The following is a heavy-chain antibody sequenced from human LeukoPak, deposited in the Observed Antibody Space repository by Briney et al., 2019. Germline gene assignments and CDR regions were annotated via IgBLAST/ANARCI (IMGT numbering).Heavy chain of an antibody. J-gene: IGHJ4*02. D-gene: IGHD1-26*01. CDR2: IWYDGSNK. CDR1: GFTFSSYG. Sequence: PGRSLRLSCAASGFTFSSYGMHWVRQAPGKGLEWVAVIWYDGSNKYYADSVKGRFTISRDNSKNTLYLQMNSLRAEDTAVYYCAKGPLVGATTPFDYWGQGTLVTVSS. CDR3: AKGPLVGATTPFDY. V-gene: IGHV3-33*06.